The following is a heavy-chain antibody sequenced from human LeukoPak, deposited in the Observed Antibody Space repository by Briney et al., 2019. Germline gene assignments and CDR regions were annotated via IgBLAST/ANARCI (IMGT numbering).Heavy chain of an antibody. D-gene: IGHD2-2*01. CDR2: IYPGDSDT. CDR1: GSCFTSYW. V-gene: IGHV5-51*01. Sequence: GASLKISCEGSGSCFTSYWLGWVRPLPGKVLEWMGIIYPGDSDTSYSPSFQGQVTISADTSISTAYLQWSSLKASDTAMYYCARVLCSSTSCGDAFDIWGQGTMVTVSS. CDR3: ARVLCSSTSCGDAFDI. J-gene: IGHJ3*02.